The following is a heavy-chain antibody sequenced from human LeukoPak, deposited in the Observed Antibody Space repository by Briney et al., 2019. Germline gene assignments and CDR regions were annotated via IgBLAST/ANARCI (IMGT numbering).Heavy chain of an antibody. D-gene: IGHD7-27*01. V-gene: IGHV1-8*01. J-gene: IGHJ4*02. Sequence: DFNXVRQATGQRPXWMGWMSPNSGDTGYAQKFQDRVTMTRNTSISTAYMELSSLRSDDTAVYYCARGPPNWGYDYWGPGTLVTVSS. CDR2: MSPNSGDT. CDR3: ARGPPNWGYDY. CDR1: D.